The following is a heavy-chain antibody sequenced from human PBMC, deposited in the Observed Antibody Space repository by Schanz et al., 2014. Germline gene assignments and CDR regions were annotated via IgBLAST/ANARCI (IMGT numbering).Heavy chain of an antibody. J-gene: IGHJ3*02. CDR3: AKDPHKDYGGKPQAFDI. V-gene: IGHV3-11*04. CDR2: ISRDGTTS. D-gene: IGHD4-17*01. Sequence: QVQLVESGGGLVKPGGSLRLSCAASGFIFNDYYMNWIRQAPGKGLEWLSYISRDGTTSYYADSVKGRFTISRDNSKNTLYQQMNSLRAEDTALYFCAKDPHKDYGGKPQAFDIWGQGTMVTVSS. CDR1: GFIFNDYY.